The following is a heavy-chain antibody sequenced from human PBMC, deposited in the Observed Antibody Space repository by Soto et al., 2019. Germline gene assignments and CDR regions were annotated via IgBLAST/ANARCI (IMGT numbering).Heavy chain of an antibody. V-gene: IGHV1-3*01. CDR1: GFPFTGFA. D-gene: IGHD2-15*01. J-gene: IGHJ5*02. CDR3: AREARWLEVEVVATRGWFDP. CDR2: INAANGNT. Sequence: HVQLVQSGPEVKKPGASVRVSCKASGFPFTGFAFHWVRQAPGQRLEWMGWINAANGNTKYSQKFQGRVSITGDTSANTVYMELSSLTSEDTAVYYCAREARWLEVEVVATRGWFDPWGQGTLVTVSS.